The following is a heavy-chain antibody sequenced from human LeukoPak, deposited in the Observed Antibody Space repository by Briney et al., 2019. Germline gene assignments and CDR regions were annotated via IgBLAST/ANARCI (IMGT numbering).Heavy chain of an antibody. V-gene: IGHV4-31*03. CDR2: IYYSGST. CDR1: GGSISSGGYY. CDR3: ARVPDYYGMDV. J-gene: IGHJ6*02. Sequence: SETLSLTCTVSGGSISSGGYYWSWIRQHPGKGLEWIGYIYYSGSTYYNPSLKSRVTIPVDTSKNQFSLKLSSVTAADTAVYYCARVPDYYGMDVWGQGTTVTVSS.